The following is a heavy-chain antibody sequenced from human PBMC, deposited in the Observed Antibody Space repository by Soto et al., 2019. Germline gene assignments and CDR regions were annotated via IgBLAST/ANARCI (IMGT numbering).Heavy chain of an antibody. CDR3: ARASRYYWNYMMY. D-gene: IGHD1-7*01. CDR1: GYTFSNDA. V-gene: IGHV1-18*01. CDR2: VSAYNGNT. J-gene: IGHJ4*02. Sequence: QVQLVQSGAEVKKPGASVKVSCKASGYTFSNDAITWVRQAPGQGLEWMGWVSAYNGNTNYAQKFKGRVTMTTDTPTSTAYMEIRSLRYDDTAVYFCARASRYYWNYMMYWGQGTLVTVSS.